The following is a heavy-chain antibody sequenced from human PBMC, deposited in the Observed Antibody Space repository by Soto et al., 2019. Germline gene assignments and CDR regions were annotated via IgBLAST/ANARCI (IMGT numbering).Heavy chain of an antibody. Sequence: GGSLRLSCAASGFTFSSYAMSWVRQAPGKGLEWVSAISGSGGSTYYADSVKGRFTISRDNSKNTLYLQMNSLRAEDTAVYYCASPPAVPAAIMVDYWGQGTLVTVSS. J-gene: IGHJ4*02. V-gene: IGHV3-23*01. CDR3: ASPPAVPAAIMVDY. CDR1: GFTFSSYA. CDR2: ISGSGGST. D-gene: IGHD2-2*01.